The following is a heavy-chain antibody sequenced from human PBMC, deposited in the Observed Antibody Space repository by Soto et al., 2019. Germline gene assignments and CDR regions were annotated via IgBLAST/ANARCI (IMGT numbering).Heavy chain of an antibody. D-gene: IGHD1-26*01. J-gene: IGHJ4*02. CDR1: VFPFGANA. V-gene: IGHV3-23*01. Sequence: GALRLSCVVSVFPFGANAMSWVRQAPGKGLEWVSGLSNTGRRTSYADSVKGRFNISRDNSENTVYLQMNSLRVEDTAVYYCATEMGATQGPFDNWGQGTLVTVSS. CDR3: ATEMGATQGPFDN. CDR2: LSNTGRRT.